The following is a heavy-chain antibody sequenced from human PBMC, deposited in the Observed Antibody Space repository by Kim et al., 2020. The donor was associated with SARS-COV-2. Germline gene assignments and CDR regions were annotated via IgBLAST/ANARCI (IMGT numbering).Heavy chain of an antibody. CDR3: ATLRLYYYDSSGYSPAP. D-gene: IGHD3-22*01. V-gene: IGHV1-24*01. CDR2: IDPEDGDT. Sequence: ASVKVSCKVSGYTLTELSMHWVRQAPGKGLEWMGGIDPEDGDTIYAQKFQGRVTMTEDTSTDTAYMELSSLRSEDTAVYYCATLRLYYYDSSGYSPAPWGQGTLVTVSS. CDR1: GYTLTELS. J-gene: IGHJ5*02.